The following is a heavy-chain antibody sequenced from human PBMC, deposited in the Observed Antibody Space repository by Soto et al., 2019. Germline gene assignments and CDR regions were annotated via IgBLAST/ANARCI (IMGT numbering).Heavy chain of an antibody. Sequence: SGPTLVNPTETLTLTCTVSGFSLSNARMGVSWIRQPPGKALEWLAHIFWNDEKSYSTSLKSRLTISKDTSKSQVVLTMTNMDPVDTATYYCARAAAGPTSYFDYWGQGTLVPSPQ. CDR1: GFSLSNARMG. V-gene: IGHV2-26*01. D-gene: IGHD6-13*01. J-gene: IGHJ4*02. CDR3: ARAAAGPTSYFDY. CDR2: IFWNDEK.